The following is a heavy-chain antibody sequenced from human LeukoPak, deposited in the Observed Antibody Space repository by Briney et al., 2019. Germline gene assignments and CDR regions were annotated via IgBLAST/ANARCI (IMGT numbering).Heavy chain of an antibody. CDR2: ISYDGSNK. Sequence: PGGSLRLSCAASGFTFSSYGMHWVRQAPGKGLEWVAVISYDGSNKYYADSVKGRFTISRDNSKNTLYLQMNSLRAEDTAVYYCAKDVPDSSGSGSAFDIWGQGTMVTVSS. D-gene: IGHD3-22*01. J-gene: IGHJ3*02. CDR1: GFTFSSYG. V-gene: IGHV3-30*18. CDR3: AKDVPDSSGSGSAFDI.